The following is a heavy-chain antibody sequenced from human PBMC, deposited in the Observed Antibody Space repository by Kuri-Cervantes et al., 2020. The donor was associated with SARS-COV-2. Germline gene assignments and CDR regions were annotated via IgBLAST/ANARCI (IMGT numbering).Heavy chain of an antibody. CDR2: VIPIFATT. J-gene: IGHJ6*02. CDR1: GGAFGSDG. D-gene: IGHD5/OR15-5a*01. V-gene: IGHV1-69*06. CDR3: ARDQIPVSPTDYQYGLDV. Sequence: SVKVSCKASGGAFGSDGINWVRQAPGQGLEWMGGVIPIFATTNYAQKFQGRVTITADKSTSTAYMELNNLQSEDTAVYYCARDQIPVSPTDYQYGLDVWGQGTTVTVSS.